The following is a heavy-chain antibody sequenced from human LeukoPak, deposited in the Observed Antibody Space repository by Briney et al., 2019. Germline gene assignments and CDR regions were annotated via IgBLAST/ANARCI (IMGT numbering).Heavy chain of an antibody. J-gene: IGHJ6*03. Sequence: PGGSLRLSCAASGFTFSNYGIHWVRQAPGKGLEWVAFIRYDGSNKYYADSVKGRFTISRDNSNNAVYLQVNSLRAEDTAVYYCALRGTIPYYYYMDVWGKGTTVTVSS. V-gene: IGHV3-30*02. CDR2: IRYDGSNK. CDR3: ALRGTIPYYYYMDV. CDR1: GFTFSNYG. D-gene: IGHD5-24*01.